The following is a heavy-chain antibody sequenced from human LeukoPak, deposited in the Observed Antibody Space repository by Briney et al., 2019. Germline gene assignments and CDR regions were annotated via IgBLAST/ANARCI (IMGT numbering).Heavy chain of an antibody. CDR3: ARADDYVWGSYRYGPFDY. CDR1: GFPFTSYS. V-gene: IGHV3-48*04. CDR2: ISSSSTI. D-gene: IGHD3-16*02. Sequence: PGGSLRLSCAASGFPFTSYSMNWVRQAPGKGLEWVSYISSSSTIYYADSVKGRFTISRDNAKNSLYLQMNSLRAEDTAVYYCARADDYVWGSYRYGPFDYWGQGTLVTVSS. J-gene: IGHJ4*02.